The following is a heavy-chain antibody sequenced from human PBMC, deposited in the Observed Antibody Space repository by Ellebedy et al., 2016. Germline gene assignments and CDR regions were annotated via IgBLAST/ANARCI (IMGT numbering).Heavy chain of an antibody. Sequence: GGSLRLSXAASGFTFSNFAMSWVRQAPGKGLEWVSAISGSGGSTYYADSVKGRFTISRDNSKNTLYLQMNSLRAEDTAVYYCARVPSRGFGDYWGQGTLVTVSS. D-gene: IGHD3-10*01. V-gene: IGHV3-23*01. CDR3: ARVPSRGFGDY. CDR2: ISGSGGST. J-gene: IGHJ4*02. CDR1: GFTFSNFA.